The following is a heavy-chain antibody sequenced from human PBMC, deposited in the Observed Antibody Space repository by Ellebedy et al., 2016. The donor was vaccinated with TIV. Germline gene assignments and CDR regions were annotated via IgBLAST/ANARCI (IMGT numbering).Heavy chain of an antibody. Sequence: AASVKVSCKASGNIFTSYGFTWVRQAPGQGLEWMGWISVYNGKTNYAQKFQGRVTMTADTPTSTVYMEVKRLRSDDTALYFCASGPPTGEWLDNWGQGALVTVSS. J-gene: IGHJ4*02. CDR2: ISVYNGKT. D-gene: IGHD7-27*01. CDR1: GNIFTSYG. V-gene: IGHV1-18*04. CDR3: ASGPPTGEWLDN.